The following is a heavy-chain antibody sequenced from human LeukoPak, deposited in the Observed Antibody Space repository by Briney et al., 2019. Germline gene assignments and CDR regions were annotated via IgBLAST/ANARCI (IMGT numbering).Heavy chain of an antibody. V-gene: IGHV3-23*01. Sequence: GGSLRLSCAASGFSFSTYGMSWVRQAPRKGLEWVSVIYGSDDTTRYTESVKGRFTISRDNSKQTLYLQMNSLRAEDTAIYYCAKDQRPDTGYDIDFWGWGTLVTVSS. CDR2: IYGSDDTT. CDR3: AKDQRPDTGYDIDF. D-gene: IGHD3-9*01. J-gene: IGHJ4*02. CDR1: GFSFSTYG.